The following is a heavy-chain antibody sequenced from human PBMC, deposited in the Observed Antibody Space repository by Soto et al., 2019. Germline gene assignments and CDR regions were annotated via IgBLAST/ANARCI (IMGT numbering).Heavy chain of an antibody. V-gene: IGHV1-69*01. CDR3: AGWRQWEPYGMDV. D-gene: IGHD1-26*01. Sequence: QVQLVESGGGVVQPGRSLRLSCAASGFTFSSYAISWVRQAPGQGLEWMGGIIPIFGTANYAQKFQGRVTITADESTSTAYMELSSLRSEDTAVYYCAGWRQWEPYGMDVWGQGTTVTVSS. CDR2: IIPIFGTA. J-gene: IGHJ6*02. CDR1: GFTFSSYA.